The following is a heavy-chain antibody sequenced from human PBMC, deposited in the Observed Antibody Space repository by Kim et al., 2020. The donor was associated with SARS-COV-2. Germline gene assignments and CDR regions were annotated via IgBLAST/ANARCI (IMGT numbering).Heavy chain of an antibody. CDR3: ARAPGVTIFGVVSSFDI. CDR1: GGSISSYY. D-gene: IGHD3-3*01. V-gene: IGHV4-59*01. J-gene: IGHJ3*02. CDR2: IYYSGST. Sequence: SETLSLTCTVSGGSISSYYWSWIRQPPGKGLEWIGYIYYSGSTNYNPSLKSRVTISVDTSKNQFSLKLSSVTAADTDVYYCARAPGVTIFGVVSSFDIWGQGTMVTVSS.